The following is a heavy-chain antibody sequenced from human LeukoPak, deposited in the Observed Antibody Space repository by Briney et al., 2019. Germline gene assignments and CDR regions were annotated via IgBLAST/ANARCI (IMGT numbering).Heavy chain of an antibody. Sequence: PGGSLRLSCAASGFTFSSYAMSWVRQAPGKGLEWVSAISGSGGNTYYADSVKGRFTISRDNSKNTLYLQMNSLRAEGTAVYYCAKEPLRYFDWLLPYFDYWGQGTLVTVSS. CDR2: ISGSGGNT. J-gene: IGHJ4*02. CDR1: GFTFSSYA. V-gene: IGHV3-23*01. D-gene: IGHD3-9*01. CDR3: AKEPLRYFDWLLPYFDY.